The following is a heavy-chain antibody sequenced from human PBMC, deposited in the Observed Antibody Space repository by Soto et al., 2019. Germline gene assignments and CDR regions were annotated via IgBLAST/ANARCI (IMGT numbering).Heavy chain of an antibody. CDR1: GFTFSNAW. CDR3: TTERSWSGYYDYYYYGMDV. D-gene: IGHD3-3*01. J-gene: IGHJ6*02. Sequence: GGSLRLSCAASGFTFSNAWMNWVRQAPGKGLEWVGRIKSKTDGGTTDYAAPVKGRFTISRDDSKNTLNLQMKRLKTEDTAVYYCTTERSWSGYYDYYYYGMDVWGQGTTVTVSS. CDR2: IKSKTDGGTT. V-gene: IGHV3-15*07.